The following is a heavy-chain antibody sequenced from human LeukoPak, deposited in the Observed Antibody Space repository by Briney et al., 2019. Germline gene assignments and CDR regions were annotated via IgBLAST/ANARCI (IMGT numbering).Heavy chain of an antibody. D-gene: IGHD1-26*01. J-gene: IGHJ4*02. CDR2: IIPIFGTA. Sequence: GASVKVSCKASGGTFSSYAISWVRQAPGQGLEWMGGIIPIFGTANHAQKFQGRVTITTDESTSTAYMELSSLRSEDTAVYYCARGVRYSGSSDYWGQGTLVTVSS. CDR1: GGTFSSYA. CDR3: ARGVRYSGSSDY. V-gene: IGHV1-69*05.